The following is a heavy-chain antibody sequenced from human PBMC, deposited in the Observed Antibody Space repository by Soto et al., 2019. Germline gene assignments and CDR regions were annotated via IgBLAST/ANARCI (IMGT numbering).Heavy chain of an antibody. CDR2: LSDSGGSR. CDR1: GVILRRDA. J-gene: IGHJ6*02. V-gene: IGHV3-23*01. CDR3: AKDRFLEWLLADRVGYGMDV. D-gene: IGHD3-3*01. Sequence: GGSLRISCTGSGVILRRDAMSWGRQGPGEGVGCVSGLSDSGGSRYYAASVKGRFTISRDNSMNTLYLQMKTLRAEDTAVYYCAKDRFLEWLLADRVGYGMDVWGQGTTVTVSS.